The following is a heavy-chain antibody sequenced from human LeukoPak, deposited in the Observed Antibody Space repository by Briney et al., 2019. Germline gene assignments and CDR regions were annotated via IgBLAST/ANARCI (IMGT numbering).Heavy chain of an antibody. CDR3: ARGEPDTAMVDGRSRYYFDY. V-gene: IGHV4-34*01. Sequence: SETLPLTCAVYGGSFSGYYWSWIRQPPGKGLEWIGEINHSGSTNYNPSLKSRVTISVDTSKNQFSLKLSSVTAADTAVYYCARGEPDTAMVDGRSRYYFDYWGQGTLVTVSS. CDR1: GGSFSGYY. D-gene: IGHD5-18*01. CDR2: INHSGST. J-gene: IGHJ4*02.